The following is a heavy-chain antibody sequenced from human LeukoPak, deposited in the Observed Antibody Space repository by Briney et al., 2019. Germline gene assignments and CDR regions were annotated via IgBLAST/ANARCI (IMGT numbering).Heavy chain of an antibody. CDR2: ISAYNGNT. V-gene: IGHV1-18*01. D-gene: IGHD3-10*01. Sequence: VASVKVSCKASGYTFTSYGISWVRQAPGQGLEWMGWISAYNGNTNYAQKLQGRVTMTTDTSTSTAYMELRSLRSDDTAVYYCARSYYYGSGSYYNQPYYYYYYMDVWGKGTTVTISS. CDR1: GYTFTSYG. J-gene: IGHJ6*03. CDR3: ARSYYYGSGSYYNQPYYYYYYMDV.